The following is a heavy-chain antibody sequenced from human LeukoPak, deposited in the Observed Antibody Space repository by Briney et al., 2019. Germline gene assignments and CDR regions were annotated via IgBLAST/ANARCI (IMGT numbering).Heavy chain of an antibody. CDR2: IYYSGST. D-gene: IGHD4-23*01. Sequence: PSETLSLTCTVSGGSISSYYWSWIRQPPGKGLEWIGYIYYSGSTNYNPSLKSRVTISVDTSKNQFSLKLSSVTAADTAVYYCARYLGYGGNTSDALDIWGQGTMVTVSS. V-gene: IGHV4-59*08. CDR1: GGSISSYY. CDR3: ARYLGYGGNTSDALDI. J-gene: IGHJ3*02.